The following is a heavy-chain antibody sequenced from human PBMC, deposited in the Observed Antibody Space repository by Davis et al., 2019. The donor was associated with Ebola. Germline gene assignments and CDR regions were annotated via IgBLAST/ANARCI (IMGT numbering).Heavy chain of an antibody. Sequence: GESLKISCAASGFTFSSYAMSWVRQAPGKGLKWVANIKQDGSEKYYVDSVKGRFTISRDNAKNSLYLQMNSLRAEDTAVYYCARVRSYDAFDIWGQGTMVTVSS. CDR2: IKQDGSEK. V-gene: IGHV3-7*01. CDR3: ARVRSYDAFDI. J-gene: IGHJ3*02. CDR1: GFTFSSYA.